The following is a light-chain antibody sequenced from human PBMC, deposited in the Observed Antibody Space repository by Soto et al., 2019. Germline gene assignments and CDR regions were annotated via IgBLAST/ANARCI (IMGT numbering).Light chain of an antibody. CDR1: QIINNY. J-gene: IGKJ1*01. CDR2: AAS. CDR3: QHSEA. Sequence: DIQMTQSPSSLSASVGDRVTITCRASQIINNYLNWYQQKPGKAPNLLIYAASSLQSGVPSRFSGSGSGTDFNLTISSLQPEDFVSYYCQHSEAFGQGTKVEIK. V-gene: IGKV1-39*01.